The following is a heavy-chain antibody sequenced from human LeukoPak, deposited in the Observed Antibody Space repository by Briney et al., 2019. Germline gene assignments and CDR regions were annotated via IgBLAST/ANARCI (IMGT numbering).Heavy chain of an antibody. J-gene: IGHJ4*02. CDR1: GGSIRSY. D-gene: IGHD6-19*01. CDR3: ARGGVYSSGWYVDY. Sequence: SETLSLTCTVSGGSIRSYWSWIRQPAGKGLEWIGRIYGSGSTDYNPSLKSRVAMSIDTSKNQFSLNLISVTAADTAVYYCARGGVYSSGWYVDYWGQGTLVTVSS. V-gene: IGHV4-4*07. CDR2: IYGSGST.